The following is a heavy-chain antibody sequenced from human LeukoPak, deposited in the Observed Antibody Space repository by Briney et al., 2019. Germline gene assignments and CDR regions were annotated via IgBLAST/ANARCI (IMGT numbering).Heavy chain of an antibody. Sequence: SETLSLTCTVSGGSISSYYWGWIRQPPGKGLEWIGYIYYSGSTNYNPSLKSRVTISVDTSKNQFSLKLSSVTAADTAVYYCARLTGYSSGWYLFDAFDIWGQGTMVTVSS. V-gene: IGHV4-59*01. CDR2: IYYSGST. D-gene: IGHD6-19*01. CDR1: GGSISSYY. J-gene: IGHJ3*02. CDR3: ARLTGYSSGWYLFDAFDI.